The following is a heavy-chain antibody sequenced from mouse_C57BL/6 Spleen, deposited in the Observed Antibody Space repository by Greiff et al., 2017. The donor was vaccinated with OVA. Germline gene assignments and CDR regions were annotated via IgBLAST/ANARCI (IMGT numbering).Heavy chain of an antibody. CDR1: GYAFSSSW. D-gene: IGHD2-4*01. CDR3: ARDGGLRRWFAY. Sequence: QVQLKESGPELVKPGASVKISCKASGYAFSSSWMNWVKQRPGKGLEWIGRIYPGDGDTNYNGKFKGKATLTADKSSSTAYMQLSSLTSEDSAVYFCARDGGLRRWFAYWGQGTLVTVSA. CDR2: IYPGDGDT. V-gene: IGHV1-82*01. J-gene: IGHJ3*01.